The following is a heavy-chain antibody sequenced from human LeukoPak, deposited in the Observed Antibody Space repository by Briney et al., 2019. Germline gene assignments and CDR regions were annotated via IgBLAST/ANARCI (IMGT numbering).Heavy chain of an antibody. D-gene: IGHD3-10*01. CDR3: ARGISITMVRGVSWFDP. CDR1: GYTFTSYD. Sequence: ASVKVSCKASGYTFTSYDINWVRQATGQGLEWMGWMNPNSGNTGYAQKFQGRVTITRNTSISTAYMELSSLRSEDTAVYYCARGISITMVRGVSWFDPWGQGTLVTVSS. V-gene: IGHV1-8*01. CDR2: MNPNSGNT. J-gene: IGHJ5*02.